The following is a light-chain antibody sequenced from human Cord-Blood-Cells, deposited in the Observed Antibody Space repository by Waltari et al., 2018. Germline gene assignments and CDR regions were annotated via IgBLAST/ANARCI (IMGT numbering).Light chain of an antibody. Sequence: EIVMTQSPATLSASPGERATLSCRASQSVSSNLAWYQQKPGQAPRLPIYGASTRATGIPARFSGSGSGTEFTLTISSLQSEDFAVYYCQQYNNWPRTFGQGTKVEIK. CDR1: QSVSSN. CDR2: GAS. J-gene: IGKJ1*01. V-gene: IGKV3-15*01. CDR3: QQYNNWPRT.